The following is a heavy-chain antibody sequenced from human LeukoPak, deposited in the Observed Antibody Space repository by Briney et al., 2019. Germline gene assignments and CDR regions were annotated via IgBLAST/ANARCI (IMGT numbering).Heavy chain of an antibody. D-gene: IGHD2-2*01. CDR3: TRYCSSTSCYDY. CDR1: GFTFSGSA. J-gene: IGHJ4*02. CDR2: IRSKANSYAT. V-gene: IGHV3-73*01. Sequence: GGSLKLSCAASGFTFSGSAMHWVRQASGKGLEWVGRIRSKANSYATAYAASVKGRFTISRDDSKNTAYLQMNSLKTEDTAVYYCTRYCSSTSCYDYWGQGTLVTVSS.